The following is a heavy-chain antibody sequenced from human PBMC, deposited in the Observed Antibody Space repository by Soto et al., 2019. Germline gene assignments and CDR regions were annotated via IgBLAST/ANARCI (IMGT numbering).Heavy chain of an antibody. J-gene: IGHJ4*02. CDR2: IYYSGPT. Sequence: PSETLSLTCTVSGGSVSRDSNFWSWIRQPPGKGLEWIGYIYYSGPTRYHPSLESRVTISIDSSKNQVSLNLTSVTAADTAVYFCARGYSHYAHWGRGTLVTVSA. CDR3: ARGYSHYAH. D-gene: IGHD4-4*01. V-gene: IGHV4-61*01. CDR1: GGSVSRDSNF.